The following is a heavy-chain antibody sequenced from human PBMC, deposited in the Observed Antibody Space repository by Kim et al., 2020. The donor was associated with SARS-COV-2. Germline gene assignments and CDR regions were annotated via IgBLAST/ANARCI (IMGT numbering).Heavy chain of an antibody. D-gene: IGHD3-10*01. CDR3: ARVRITMVRGTNYYYYYGMDV. V-gene: IGHV4-59*13. CDR1: GGSISSYY. CDR2: IYYSGST. Sequence: SETLSLTCTVSGGSISSYYWSWIRQPPGKGLEWIGYIYYSGSTNYNPSLKSRVTISVDTSKNQFSLKLSSVTAADTAVYYCARVRITMVRGTNYYYYYGMDVWGQGTTVTVSS. J-gene: IGHJ6*02.